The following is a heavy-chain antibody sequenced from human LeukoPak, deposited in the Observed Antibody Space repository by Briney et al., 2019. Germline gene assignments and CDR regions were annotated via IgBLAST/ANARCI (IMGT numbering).Heavy chain of an antibody. J-gene: IGHJ4*02. CDR2: ISVFNGNT. D-gene: IGHD6-19*01. CDR3: ARGGSGWSRDY. CDR1: GYTFINYG. Sequence: GASVKVSCKASGYTFINYGLSWVRQAPGQGLEWKGRISVFNGNTNYAQKFQGRVTMTTDTSTSTAYMELTSLTSDDTAVYYCARGGSGWSRDYWGQGTLVTVSS. V-gene: IGHV1-18*01.